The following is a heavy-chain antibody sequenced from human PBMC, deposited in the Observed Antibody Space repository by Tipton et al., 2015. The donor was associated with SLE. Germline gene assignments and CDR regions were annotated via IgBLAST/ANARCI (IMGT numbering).Heavy chain of an antibody. V-gene: IGHV4-34*01. CDR1: GGSFSGYY. CDR3: ARGGTGTGTPFEY. D-gene: IGHD1-7*01. Sequence: TLSLTCTVYGGSFSGYYWTWIRQPPAKGLEWIGEINHCGSTNYNPSLKSRVTISVDTSKNQVSLNLRSVIAADTAVYYCARGGTGTGTPFEYWGQGTLVTVSS. J-gene: IGHJ4*02. CDR2: INHCGST.